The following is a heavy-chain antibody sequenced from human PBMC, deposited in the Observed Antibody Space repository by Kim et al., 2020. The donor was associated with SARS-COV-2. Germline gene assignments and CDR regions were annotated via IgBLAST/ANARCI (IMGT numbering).Heavy chain of an antibody. CDR2: ISDSGSNR. J-gene: IGHJ6*02. CDR1: GCIFSSYE. D-gene: IGHD3-16*02. Sequence: GGSLRLSCAASGCIFSSYEMDWVRQAPGKGLEWVSYISDSGSNRYYADSVKDRCTISRDNAKNSLYLEMNSLRAEDTAVYYCARIVISARGFTMDVWGQGTTVTVSS. CDR3: ARIVISARGFTMDV. V-gene: IGHV3-48*03.